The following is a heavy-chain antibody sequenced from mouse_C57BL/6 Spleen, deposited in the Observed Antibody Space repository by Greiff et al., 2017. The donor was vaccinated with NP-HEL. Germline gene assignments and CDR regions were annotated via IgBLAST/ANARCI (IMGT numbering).Heavy chain of an antibody. CDR2: IPPNSGST. CDR3: DRLPDCNGSQYDCDY. D-gene: IGHD1-1*01. CDR1: GYTFTSYW. J-gene: IGHJ2*01. Sequence: QVQLQQPGAELVKPGASVKLSCKASGYTFTSYWMHWVKQRPGQGLEWIGMIPPNSGSTNYNEKFKSKATLTVDKSSSTAYMQLSSLTSEDSAVYDCDRLPDCNGSQYDCDYWGQGTTLTVSS. V-gene: IGHV1-64*01.